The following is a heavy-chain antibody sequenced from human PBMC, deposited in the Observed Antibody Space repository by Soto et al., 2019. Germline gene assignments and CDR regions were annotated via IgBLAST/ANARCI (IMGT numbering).Heavy chain of an antibody. Sequence: PGEALKSSCEGSGYNVPKYWIAWVRQMPGKGLEWMGIIYPGDSDTRYSPSFQGQVTISADKSISTAYLQWGSLKASDTAMYYCARLPGYCSSAICPNWFDPWGQGTLVTVSS. CDR2: IYPGDSDT. CDR1: GYNVPKYW. J-gene: IGHJ5*02. CDR3: ARLPGYCSSAICPNWFDP. D-gene: IGHD2-2*01. V-gene: IGHV5-51*01.